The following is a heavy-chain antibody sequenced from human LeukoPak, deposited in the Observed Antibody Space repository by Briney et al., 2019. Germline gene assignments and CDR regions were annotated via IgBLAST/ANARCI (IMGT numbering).Heavy chain of an antibody. D-gene: IGHD3-10*01. CDR2: IYTSGST. V-gene: IGHV4-4*09. CDR1: GVSISSYY. Sequence: SETLSLTCTVSGVSISSYYWSWLRQPPWKGLEWIGYIYTSGSTNYNPSLKSRVTISVDTSKTQFSLKLSSVTAADTAVYYCARQGSGSYYPIDYWGQGTLVTVSS. J-gene: IGHJ4*02. CDR3: ARQGSGSYYPIDY.